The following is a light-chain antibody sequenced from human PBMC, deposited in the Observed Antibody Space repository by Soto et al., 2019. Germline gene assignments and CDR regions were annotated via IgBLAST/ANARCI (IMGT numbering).Light chain of an antibody. J-gene: IGLJ2*01. CDR3: YTWDSSLNTVV. CDR1: SCNIGSNY. CDR2: DNN. V-gene: IGLV1-51*01. Sequence: QSVLTQPPSVSGAPGQKVTISCSGSSCNIGSNYGSSYQQLPRTTPNLLVYDNNNRPPGIPDRFSASKSGTSTTLGITGLQTGEEADYYSYTWDSSLNTVVFGGGPMLTVL.